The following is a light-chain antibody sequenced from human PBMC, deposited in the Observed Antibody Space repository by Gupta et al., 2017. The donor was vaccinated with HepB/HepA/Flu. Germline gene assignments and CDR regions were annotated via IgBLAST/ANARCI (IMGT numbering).Light chain of an antibody. V-gene: IGLV1-51*01. J-gene: IGLJ2*01. Sequence: QSVLTQPPSVSAPPGQKVAISCSGTSSNIGNYYVSWYQHLPGTAPKLLIYDNVKRPSGIPDRFSGSKSGASATLAITGLLTGDEAEYYCSTWDGTLSALVFGGGTTLTIL. CDR1: SSNIGNYY. CDR3: STWDGTLSALV. CDR2: DNV.